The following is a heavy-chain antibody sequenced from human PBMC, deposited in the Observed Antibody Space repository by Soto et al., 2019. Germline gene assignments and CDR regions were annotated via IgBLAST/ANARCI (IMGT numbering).Heavy chain of an antibody. CDR3: ARFKCCSGGSCYPYFDY. CDR2: MSYDGSNK. D-gene: IGHD2-15*01. V-gene: IGHV3-30-3*01. CDR1: GFTFSSYA. Sequence: QVQLVESGGGVVQPGRSLRLSCAASGFTFSSYAMHWVRQAPGKGLEWVAVMSYDGSNKYYADSVKGRFTISRDNSKNTLYLQMNSLRAEDTAGYYCARFKCCSGGSCYPYFDYWGQGTLVTVSS. J-gene: IGHJ4*02.